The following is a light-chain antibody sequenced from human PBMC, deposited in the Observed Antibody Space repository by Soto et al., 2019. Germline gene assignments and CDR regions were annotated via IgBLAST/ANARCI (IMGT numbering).Light chain of an antibody. CDR3: PQTHSTTWT. J-gene: IGKJ1*01. CDR1: QTIRTY. Sequence: DIHMTQSPSSLSTSVVDRLTISYRESQTIRTYANWHHQTGGAAPDIMIYAASSLQSGVQSRVASRGAGADSTRTSSGLQREDVATDYCPQTHSTTWTFGQGTKVDIK. CDR2: AAS. V-gene: IGKV1-39*01.